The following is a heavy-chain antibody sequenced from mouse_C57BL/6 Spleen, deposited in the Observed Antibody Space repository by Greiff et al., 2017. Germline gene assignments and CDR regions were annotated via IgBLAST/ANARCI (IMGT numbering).Heavy chain of an antibody. CDR3: ARSEATVVSDY. D-gene: IGHD1-1*01. CDR1: GYTFTSYG. J-gene: IGHJ2*01. Sequence: VQLQQSGAELVRPGASVKLSCKASGYTFTSYGISWVKQRTGQGLEWIGEIYPRSGNTYYNEKFKGKATLTANKSSSTAYMELRSLTSEDSAVYFCARSEATVVSDYWGQGTTLTVSS. V-gene: IGHV1-81*01. CDR2: IYPRSGNT.